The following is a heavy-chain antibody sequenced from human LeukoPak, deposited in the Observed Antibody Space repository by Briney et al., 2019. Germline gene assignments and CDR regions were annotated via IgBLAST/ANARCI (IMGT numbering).Heavy chain of an antibody. Sequence: SETLSLTCAVYGGSFSGYYWSWIRQPPGKGLEWIGEINHSGSTNYNPSLKSRVTIAVDTSKNQFSLKLSSVTAADTAVYYCARGGRITMARGFNYWGQGTLVTVSS. CDR2: INHSGST. CDR1: GGSFSGYY. V-gene: IGHV4-34*01. J-gene: IGHJ4*02. D-gene: IGHD3-10*01. CDR3: ARGGRITMARGFNY.